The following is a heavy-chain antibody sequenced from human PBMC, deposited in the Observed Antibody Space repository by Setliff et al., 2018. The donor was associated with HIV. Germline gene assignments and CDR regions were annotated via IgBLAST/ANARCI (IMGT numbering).Heavy chain of an antibody. CDR2: FDPEAGEI. Sequence: GASVKVSCKISGFTLNELSIQWVRQAPAKGLEWMGGFDPEAGEIIYAQKFQGRVTMTEDTSTDTAYMDLSSLRSEDTAVYYCATHPPHRSAWYMRSWGQGTLVTVSS. CDR3: ATHPPHRSAWYMRS. V-gene: IGHV1-24*01. J-gene: IGHJ5*02. D-gene: IGHD6-19*01. CDR1: GFTLNELS.